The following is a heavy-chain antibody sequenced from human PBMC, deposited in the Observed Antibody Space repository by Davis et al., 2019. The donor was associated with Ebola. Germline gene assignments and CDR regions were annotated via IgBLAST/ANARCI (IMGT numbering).Heavy chain of an antibody. J-gene: IGHJ6*02. CDR3: ARGGMPYYYYYGMDV. D-gene: IGHD2-2*01. V-gene: IGHV3-21*01. CDR2: ISSSSSYI. Sequence: GESLKISCAASGFTFSSYSMNWVRQAPGKGLEWVSSISSSSSYIYYADSVKGRFTISRDNAKNSLYLQMNSLRAEDTAVYYCARGGMPYYYYYGMDVWGQGTTVTVSS. CDR1: GFTFSSYS.